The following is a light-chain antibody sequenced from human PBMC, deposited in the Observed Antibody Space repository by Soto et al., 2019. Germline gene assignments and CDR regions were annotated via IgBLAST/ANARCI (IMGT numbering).Light chain of an antibody. CDR2: DAS. V-gene: IGKV1-5*01. J-gene: IGKJ4*01. CDR3: QQYNSYLT. CDR1: QSISSW. Sequence: DIQMTQSPSTLSASVGARVTITCRTSQSISSWLAWYQQKPGKAPKLLIYDASSLESGVPSRFSGSGSGTEFSLTIISLQPDDFATYYCQQYNSYLTFGGGTKVDIK.